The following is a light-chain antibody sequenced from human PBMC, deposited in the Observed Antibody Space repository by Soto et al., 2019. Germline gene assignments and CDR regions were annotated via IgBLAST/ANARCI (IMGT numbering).Light chain of an antibody. Sequence: QSALTQPASVSGSPGQSITISCTGTSSDVGGYSHVSWYQQHPGKAPKLIIYEVRNRPSGVSNRLSGSKSGNTASLTISGLQADDEADYYCCSYTSSSIRAFGGGTKVTVL. CDR3: CSYTSSSIRA. CDR1: SSDVGGYSH. J-gene: IGLJ3*02. V-gene: IGLV2-14*01. CDR2: EVR.